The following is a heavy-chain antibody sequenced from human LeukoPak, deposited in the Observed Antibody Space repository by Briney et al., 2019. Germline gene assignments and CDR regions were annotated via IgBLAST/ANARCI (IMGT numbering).Heavy chain of an antibody. CDR3: AKEDYYGSGVGGY. CDR1: GFTFSSYG. CDR2: ISYDGSNK. V-gene: IGHV3-30*18. J-gene: IGHJ4*02. Sequence: GRSLRLSCAASGFTFSSYGMHWVRQAPGKGLEWVAVISYDGSNKYYADSVKGRFTISRDNSKNTLYLQMNSLRAEDTAVYYCAKEDYYGSGVGGYWGQGTLVTVSS. D-gene: IGHD3-10*01.